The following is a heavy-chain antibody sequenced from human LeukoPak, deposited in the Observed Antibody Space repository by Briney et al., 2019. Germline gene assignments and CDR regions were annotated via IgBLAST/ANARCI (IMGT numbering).Heavy chain of an antibody. J-gene: IGHJ4*02. CDR3: VRVRSSSWYDY. D-gene: IGHD6-13*01. CDR1: GFTFSTSW. CDR2: ISSDGSTT. V-gene: IGHV3-74*01. Sequence: GGSLRLSCATSGFTFSTSWMHWVRQVPGKGLVWVSRISSDGSTTTYADSVKGRFTISRDNAKNTLYLQMNSLRVEDTAVYYCVRVRSSSWYDYWGQGALVTVSS.